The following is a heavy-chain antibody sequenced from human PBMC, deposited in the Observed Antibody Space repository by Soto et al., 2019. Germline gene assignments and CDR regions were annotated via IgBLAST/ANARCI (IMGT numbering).Heavy chain of an antibody. Sequence: QPGGCLRLSCAASGFTFSSYSMNWVRQAPGKGLEWVSYISSSSSTIYYADSVKGRFTISRDNAKNSLFLQMNSLRDEDTAVYYCARDKYCTNGVCFYGMDVWGQGTTVTVFS. CDR2: ISSSSSTI. V-gene: IGHV3-48*02. CDR3: ARDKYCTNGVCFYGMDV. J-gene: IGHJ6*02. CDR1: GFTFSSYS. D-gene: IGHD2-8*01.